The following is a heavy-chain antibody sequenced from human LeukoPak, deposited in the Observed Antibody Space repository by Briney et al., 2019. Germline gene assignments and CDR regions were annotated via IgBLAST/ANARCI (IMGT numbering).Heavy chain of an antibody. CDR1: GFTFSSYG. V-gene: IGHV3-21*01. CDR3: ARDRGYCSGGSCYHFDY. D-gene: IGHD2-15*01. Sequence: GGSLRLSCAVSGFTFSSYGMHWVRQAPGKGLEWVSSISSSSSYIYYADSVKGRFTISRDNAKNSLYLQMNGLRAEDTAVYYCARDRGYCSGGSCYHFDYWGQGTLVTVSS. J-gene: IGHJ4*02. CDR2: ISSSSSYI.